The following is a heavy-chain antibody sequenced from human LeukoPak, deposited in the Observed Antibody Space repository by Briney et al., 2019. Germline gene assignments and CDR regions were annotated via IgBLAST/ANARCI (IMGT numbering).Heavy chain of an antibody. CDR3: ARDSAAGSPFDY. J-gene: IGHJ4*02. CDR1: GFTFSSYG. Sequence: GGSLRLSCAASGFTFSSYGMHWVRQAPGKGLEWVAVIWYDGSSKYYADSVKGRFTISRDNSKNTLYLQMNSLRAEDTAVYYCARDSAAGSPFDYWGQGTLVTVSS. D-gene: IGHD6-13*01. V-gene: IGHV3-33*01. CDR2: IWYDGSSK.